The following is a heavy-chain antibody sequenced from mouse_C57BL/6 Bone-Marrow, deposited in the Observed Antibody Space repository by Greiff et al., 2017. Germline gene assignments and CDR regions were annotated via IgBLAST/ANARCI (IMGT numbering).Heavy chain of an antibody. J-gene: IGHJ4*01. CDR3: TSITMVAYYAMDY. Sequence: EVQLQESGAELVRPGASVKLSCTASGFNIKDDYMHWVKQRPEQGLEWIGWIDPENGDTEYASKFQGKATITADTSSNTAYLQLSSLTSEDTAVYYCTSITMVAYYAMDYWGQGTSVTVSS. CDR2: IDPENGDT. V-gene: IGHV14-4*01. D-gene: IGHD1-1*02. CDR1: GFNIKDDY.